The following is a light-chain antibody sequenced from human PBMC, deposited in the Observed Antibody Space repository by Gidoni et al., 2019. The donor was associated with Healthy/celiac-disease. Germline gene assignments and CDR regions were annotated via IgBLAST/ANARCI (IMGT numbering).Light chain of an antibody. V-gene: IGKV3-11*01. CDR1: QSVSSY. Sequence: DIVLTQSPATLSLSPGERTTLSCRASQSVSSYLAWYQQKPGQAPSLLIYDAANRATGIPARVSGSGSGTDFTLTISSLEPEDFAVYYCQQRSNWPPALTFGGGTKVEIK. CDR3: QQRSNWPPALT. J-gene: IGKJ4*01. CDR2: DAA.